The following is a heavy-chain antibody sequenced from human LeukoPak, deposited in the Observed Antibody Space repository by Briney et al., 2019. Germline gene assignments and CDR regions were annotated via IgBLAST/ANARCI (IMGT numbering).Heavy chain of an antibody. CDR1: GGSFSGYY. J-gene: IGHJ6*03. D-gene: IGHD3-9*01. CDR2: INHSGST. Sequence: SETLSLTCAVYGGSFSGYYWSWIRQPPGKGLEWIGEINHSGSTNYNPSLKSRVTISVDTSKNQFSLKLSSVTAADTAVYYCARAYYDILTGYQYYYYMDVWGKGTTVTVSS. CDR3: ARAYYDILTGYQYYYYMDV. V-gene: IGHV4-34*01.